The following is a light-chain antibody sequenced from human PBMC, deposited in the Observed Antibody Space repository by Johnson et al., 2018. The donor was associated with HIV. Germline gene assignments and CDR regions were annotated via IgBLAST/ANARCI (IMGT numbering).Light chain of an antibody. CDR3: AAWDDSLNGYV. Sequence: QSVLTQPPSASGTPGQRVTISCSGSSSNIGGNTVNWYQQLPGTAPKLLIYRNNQRPSGVPARFSGSKSGTSASLAISGLQAEDEADYYCAAWDDSLNGYVFGTGTKVTVL. J-gene: IGLJ1*01. CDR1: SSNIGGNT. V-gene: IGLV1-44*01. CDR2: RNN.